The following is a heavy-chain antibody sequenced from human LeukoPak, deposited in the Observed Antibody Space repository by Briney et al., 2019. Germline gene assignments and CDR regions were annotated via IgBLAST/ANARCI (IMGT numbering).Heavy chain of an antibody. Sequence: GGSLRLSCAASGFGVSSNYMNWVRQAPGKGLEWVSVMYSDASTNYADSVKGRFTISRDNSKNTLYLQMNSLRAEDTAVYYCARGQGDAWGQGTTVTVSS. V-gene: IGHV3-66*01. CDR1: GFGVSSNY. CDR3: ARGQGDA. J-gene: IGHJ6*02. CDR2: MYSDAST.